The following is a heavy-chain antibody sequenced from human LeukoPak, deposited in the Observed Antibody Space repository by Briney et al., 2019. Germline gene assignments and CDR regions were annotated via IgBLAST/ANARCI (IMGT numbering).Heavy chain of an antibody. J-gene: IGHJ4*02. Sequence: PSETLSLTCSVSGDSLNYYYWSWIRQPAGKGLQWIGRIYSSGDTNNSPSLRSRITMSIDTSKNQFSLKLSSVTAADTAVYYCARGSTYYYDNGCFYVFFDYWGQGLLVTVSS. V-gene: IGHV4-4*07. CDR3: ARGSTYYYDNGCFYVFFDY. CDR2: IYSSGDT. CDR1: GDSLNYYY. D-gene: IGHD3-22*01.